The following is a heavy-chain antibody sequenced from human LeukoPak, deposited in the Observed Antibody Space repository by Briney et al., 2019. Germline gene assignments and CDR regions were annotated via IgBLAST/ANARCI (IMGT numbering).Heavy chain of an antibody. CDR1: GFTVSSSY. J-gene: IGHJ4*02. D-gene: IGHD2-15*01. CDR3: ARKTPRFVDYDY. CDR2: IYSAGST. V-gene: IGHV3-66*01. Sequence: GGSLRVSRAASGFTVSSSYISWVRQAPGKGLEWVSLIYSAGSTYYADSVKGRFTISRDNSKNTLYLQMNSLRAEDTAVYYCARKTPRFVDYDYWGQGTLVTVSS.